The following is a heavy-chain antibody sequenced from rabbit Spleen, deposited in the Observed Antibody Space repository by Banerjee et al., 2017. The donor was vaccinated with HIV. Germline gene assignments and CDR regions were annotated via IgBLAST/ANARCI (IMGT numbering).Heavy chain of an antibody. CDR2: INAVTGKA. CDR3: ARGSATMTMMITGYYLNF. V-gene: IGHV1S45*01. D-gene: IGHD2-1*01. J-gene: IGHJ4*01. CDR1: GFSFSNKAV. Sequence: QEQLVESGGGLVKPEGSLKLSCTASGFSFSNKAVMCWVRQAPGKGLEWIACINAVTGKAVYASWAKGRFTFSKTSSTTVTLQMTSLTVADTATYFCARGSATMTMMITGYYLNFWGPGTLVTVS.